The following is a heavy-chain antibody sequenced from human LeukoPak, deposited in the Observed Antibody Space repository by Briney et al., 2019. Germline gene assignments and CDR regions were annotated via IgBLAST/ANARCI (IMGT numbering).Heavy chain of an antibody. Sequence: GASVKVSCKASGYTLSELLVHWVGQARGKGLEWMGGFDPDHGNINYAQKVKGRVTMTEDTSTDTAYMELSSLRSEDTAVYYCATDLRWGQGTLVTVSS. J-gene: IGHJ4*02. CDR2: FDPDHGNI. CDR3: ATDLR. V-gene: IGHV1-24*01. CDR1: GYTLSELL.